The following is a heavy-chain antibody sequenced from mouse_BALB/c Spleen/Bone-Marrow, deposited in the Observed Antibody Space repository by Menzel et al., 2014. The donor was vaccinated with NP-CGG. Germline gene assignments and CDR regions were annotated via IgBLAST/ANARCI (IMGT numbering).Heavy chain of an antibody. J-gene: IGHJ2*01. V-gene: IGHV3-1*02. D-gene: IGHD1-1*01. CDR3: TRETAVVADFDY. CDR1: GYSITSDYC. Sequence: EVKLMESGPDLVKPSQSLSLTCTVTGYSITSDYCWHWIRQFPGNKLEWMGYIHYSGYTDYNPSLKSRISITRDTSKNQFFLQLNSVTTEDTATYYCTRETAVVADFDYWGQGTTLTVSS. CDR2: IHYSGYT.